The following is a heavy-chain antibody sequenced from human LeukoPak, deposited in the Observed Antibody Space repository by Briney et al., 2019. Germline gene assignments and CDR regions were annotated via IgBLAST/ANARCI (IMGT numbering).Heavy chain of an antibody. Sequence: GGSLRLSCAASGFTFSSYRMNWVRQAPGKGLERVSYISASSSTMYDAVSMKGRFTISRDNANDSLYLQMNSLRAEDTAVYYCARDLGGHYDYVWGSYRGGYFDYWGQGTLVTVSS. CDR3: ARDLGGHYDYVWGSYRGGYFDY. V-gene: IGHV3-48*01. D-gene: IGHD3-16*01. CDR2: ISASSSTM. J-gene: IGHJ4*02. CDR1: GFTFSSYR.